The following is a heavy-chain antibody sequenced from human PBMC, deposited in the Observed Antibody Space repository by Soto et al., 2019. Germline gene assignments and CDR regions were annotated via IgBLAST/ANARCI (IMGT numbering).Heavy chain of an antibody. CDR3: AREGGESSDGLYYFDS. D-gene: IGHD3-16*01. V-gene: IGHV4-30-4*01. Sequence: QVQLQESGPGLVKPSQTLSLTCTVSGGSTSSDNYWSWIRQPPGKGLGWIGHIYYSGNTDYNPSLNSRLAISIDTSKNQFSLKLSSVTAADTAVYFCAREGGESSDGLYYFDSWGQGSLVTVSS. J-gene: IGHJ4*02. CDR2: IYYSGNT. CDR1: GGSTSSDNY.